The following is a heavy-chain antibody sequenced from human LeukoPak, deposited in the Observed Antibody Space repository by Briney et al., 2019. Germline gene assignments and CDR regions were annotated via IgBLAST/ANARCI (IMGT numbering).Heavy chain of an antibody. J-gene: IGHJ2*01. D-gene: IGHD5-18*01. Sequence: SQTLSLTCAVSGGSISSGGYSWSWIRQPPGRGLEWIGYIYHSGSTYYNPSLKSRVTISPDRSKNQFSLKLSSVTAADTAVYYCARDGTAIDWYFDLWGRGTLVTVSS. CDR3: ARDGTAIDWYFDL. V-gene: IGHV4-30-2*01. CDR2: IYHSGST. CDR1: GGSISSGGYS.